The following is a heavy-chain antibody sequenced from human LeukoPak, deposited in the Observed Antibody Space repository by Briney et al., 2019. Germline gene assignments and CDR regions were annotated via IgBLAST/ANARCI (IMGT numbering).Heavy chain of an antibody. CDR1: GYTFTRHY. Sequence: ASVKVSCKASGYTFTRHYMHWVRQAPGQGLEGMGGIIPTFGTPNYAQKFQGRVTITTDESTSTAYMELRSLRSGDTAVYYCARGKVVTAPGWYFDLWGRGTLVTVSS. D-gene: IGHD2-21*02. CDR3: ARGKVVTAPGWYFDL. V-gene: IGHV1-69*05. J-gene: IGHJ2*01. CDR2: IIPTFGTP.